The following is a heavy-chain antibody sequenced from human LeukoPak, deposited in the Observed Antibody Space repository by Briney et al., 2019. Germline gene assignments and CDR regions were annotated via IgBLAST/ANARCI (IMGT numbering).Heavy chain of an antibody. CDR1: GFTFSSYA. D-gene: IGHD3-22*01. CDR3: ASGYYFFDY. V-gene: IGHV3-23*01. CDR2: ITGSGGRT. Sequence: PGGSLRLSCAASGFTFSSYAMNWVRQAPGKGLEWVSAITGSGGRTYYADSVKGRFTISRDNVKNSLYLQMNSLRAEDTAVYYCASGYYFFDYWGQGTLVTVSS. J-gene: IGHJ4*02.